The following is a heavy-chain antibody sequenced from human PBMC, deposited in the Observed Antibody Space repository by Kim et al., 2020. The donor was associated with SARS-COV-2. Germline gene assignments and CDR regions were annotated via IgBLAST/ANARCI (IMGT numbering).Heavy chain of an antibody. J-gene: IGHJ6*03. Sequence: GGSLRLSCAASGFTFSSYEMNWVRQAPGKGLEWVSYISSSGSTIYYADSVKGRFTISRDNAKNSLYLQMNSLRAEDTAVYYCARAVRLTGPVYYYYYYMDVWGKGTTVTVSS. V-gene: IGHV3-48*03. CDR3: ARAVRLTGPVYYYYYYMDV. CDR2: ISSSGSTI. D-gene: IGHD3-9*01. CDR1: GFTFSSYE.